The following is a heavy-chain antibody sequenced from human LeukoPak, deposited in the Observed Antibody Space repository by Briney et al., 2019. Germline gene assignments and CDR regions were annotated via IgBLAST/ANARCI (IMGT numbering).Heavy chain of an antibody. Sequence: PSETLSLTCAVYGGSFSGYYWSWIRQPPGEGLKWIGAINHSGSTNDTPSLKSRVTISVDTSKNQFSLKLSSLTASDTAVYHCAKKGRPVLRFFDYWGQGTLVTVSS. D-gene: IGHD3-3*01. J-gene: IGHJ4*01. V-gene: IGHV4-34*01. CDR1: GGSFSGYY. CDR3: AKKGRPVLRFFDY. CDR2: INHSGST.